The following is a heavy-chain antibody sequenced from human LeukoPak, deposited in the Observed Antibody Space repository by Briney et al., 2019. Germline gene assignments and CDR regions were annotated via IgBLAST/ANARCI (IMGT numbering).Heavy chain of an antibody. D-gene: IGHD3-10*01. CDR3: AKPGGLSLFYHYGSGTSYLDY. J-gene: IGHJ4*02. CDR1: GFTFSSYS. Sequence: GGSLRLSCAASGFTFSSYSMNWVRQAPGKGLEWVSSISSSSGYIYYADSVKGRFTISRDNAKNSLYLQMNSLRAEDTAVYHCAKPGGLSLFYHYGSGTSYLDYWGQGTPVTVSS. CDR2: ISSSSGYI. V-gene: IGHV3-21*04.